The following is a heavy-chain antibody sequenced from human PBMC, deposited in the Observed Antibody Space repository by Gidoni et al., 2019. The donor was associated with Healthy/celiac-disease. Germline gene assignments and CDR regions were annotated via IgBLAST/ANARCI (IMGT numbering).Heavy chain of an antibody. Sequence: QVQLQASGPGLVKPSETLSLTCTVSGGSISSYYWSWIRQPAGKGLEWIGRIYTSGSTNYNPSLKSRVTMSVDTSKNQFSLKLSSVTAADTAVYYCAREPQYCSSTSCYIYWYFDLWGRGTLVTVSS. D-gene: IGHD2-2*02. CDR1: GGSISSYY. V-gene: IGHV4-4*07. J-gene: IGHJ2*01. CDR3: AREPQYCSSTSCYIYWYFDL. CDR2: IYTSGST.